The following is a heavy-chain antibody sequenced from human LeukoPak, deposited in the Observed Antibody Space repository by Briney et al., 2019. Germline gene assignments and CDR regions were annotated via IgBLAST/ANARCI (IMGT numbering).Heavy chain of an antibody. V-gene: IGHV3-23*01. CDR1: GFTFSNYA. Sequence: PGGSLRLSCAASGFTFSNYALSWVRQAPGKGLEWVSLISGSGGQKDYADSVKGRFTISRDNSRNTLNLQMNSLKAEDTAVYYCAEHVWTSVWFFDYWGQGTLVTVSS. CDR3: AEHVWTSVWFFDY. J-gene: IGHJ4*02. CDR2: ISGSGGQK. D-gene: IGHD6-19*01.